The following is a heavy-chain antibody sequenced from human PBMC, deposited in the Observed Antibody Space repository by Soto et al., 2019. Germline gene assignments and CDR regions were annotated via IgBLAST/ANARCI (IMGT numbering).Heavy chain of an antibody. D-gene: IGHD3-9*01. Sequence: SETLSLTFAVHGGSFSGYYWSWIRQPPGKGLEWIGEINHSGSTNYNPSLKSRVTISVDTSKNQFSLKLSSVTAADTAVYYCARDRRYFGLFDYWGQGTLVTVSS. CDR3: ARDRRYFGLFDY. CDR2: INHSGST. CDR1: GGSFSGYY. J-gene: IGHJ4*02. V-gene: IGHV4-34*01.